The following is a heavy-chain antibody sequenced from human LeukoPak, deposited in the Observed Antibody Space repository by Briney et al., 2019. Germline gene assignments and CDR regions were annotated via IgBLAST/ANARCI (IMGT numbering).Heavy chain of an antibody. CDR3: AILTELYSSSSPCRY. V-gene: IGHV1-69*06. Sequence: SVKVSCKASGGTFSSYAISWVRQAPGQGLEWMGGIIPIFGTANYAQKFQGRVTITADKSTSTAYMELSSLRSEDTAVYYCAILTELYSSSSPCRYWGQGTLVTVSS. J-gene: IGHJ4*02. D-gene: IGHD6-13*01. CDR2: IIPIFGTA. CDR1: GGTFSSYA.